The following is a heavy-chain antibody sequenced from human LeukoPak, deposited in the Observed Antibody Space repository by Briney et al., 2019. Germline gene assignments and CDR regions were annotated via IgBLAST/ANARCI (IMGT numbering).Heavy chain of an antibody. D-gene: IGHD3-9*01. Sequence: GASVKVSCKVSGYTLTELSMHWVRQAPGKGLEWMGGFDPEDGETIYAQKFQGRVTMNEDTSTDTAYMELSSLRSEDTAVYYCATPSFDSLLYYFDYWGQGTLVTVSS. J-gene: IGHJ4*02. V-gene: IGHV1-24*01. CDR2: FDPEDGET. CDR3: ATPSFDSLLYYFDY. CDR1: GYTLTELS.